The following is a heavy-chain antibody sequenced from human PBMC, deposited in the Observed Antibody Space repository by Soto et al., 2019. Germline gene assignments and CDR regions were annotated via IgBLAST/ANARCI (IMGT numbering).Heavy chain of an antibody. CDR1: GDSVSSNNAA. D-gene: IGHD2-15*01. J-gene: IGHJ4*02. V-gene: IGHV6-1*01. CDR3: ARGPSSLAH. CDR2: TYYRSKWYS. Sequence: PSQTLSLTFAISGDSVSSNNAAWNWIRQSPSRGLEWLGRTYYRSKWYSYYAASVRSRISINPDTSKSEFSLQLKSMTPEDTAVYYSARGPSSLAHWGQGIVVTVSS.